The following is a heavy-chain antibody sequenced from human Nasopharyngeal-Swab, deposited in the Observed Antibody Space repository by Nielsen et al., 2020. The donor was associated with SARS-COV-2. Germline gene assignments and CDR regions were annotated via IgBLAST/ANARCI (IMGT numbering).Heavy chain of an antibody. D-gene: IGHD3-16*02. CDR2: FYYTGDT. CDR1: GASITSQY. CDR3: ARHAHYRDAFDI. Sequence: SETLSLTCTVSGASITSQYWSWVRQSPGKGLEWLGYFYYTGDTNYSPSLKSRVTISVDTSKKQFSLKLSFVTAADTAIYYCARHAHYRDAFDIWGRGTMVTVS. V-gene: IGHV4-59*08. J-gene: IGHJ3*02.